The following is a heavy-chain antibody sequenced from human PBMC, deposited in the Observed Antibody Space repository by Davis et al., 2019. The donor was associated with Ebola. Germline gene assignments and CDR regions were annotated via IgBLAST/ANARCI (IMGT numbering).Heavy chain of an antibody. D-gene: IGHD6-13*01. J-gene: IGHJ4*02. CDR2: IIPILGIA. CDR1: GGTFSSYT. Sequence: SVKVSCKASGGTFSSYTISWVRQAPGQGLEWMGRIIPILGIANYAQKFQGRVTMTRDTSISTAYMELSRLRSDDTAVYYCAGGYSSSFPDYWGQGTLVTVSS. V-gene: IGHV1-69*02. CDR3: AGGYSSSFPDY.